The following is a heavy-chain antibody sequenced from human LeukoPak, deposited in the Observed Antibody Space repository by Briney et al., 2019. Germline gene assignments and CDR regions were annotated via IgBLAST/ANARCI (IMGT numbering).Heavy chain of an antibody. CDR2: INPNGGGT. CDR3: ARDGAYYYGSGSYYNGNWFDP. V-gene: IGHV1-2*02. J-gene: IGHJ5*02. Sequence: ASVKVSCKASGYTFTGYYLQWVRQAPGQGLEWMGWINPNGGGTNYAQEFQGRVTMTRDTSISTAYMELSRLRSDDTAVHYCARDGAYYYGSGSYYNGNWFDPWGQGTLVTVSS. CDR1: GYTFTGYY. D-gene: IGHD3-10*01.